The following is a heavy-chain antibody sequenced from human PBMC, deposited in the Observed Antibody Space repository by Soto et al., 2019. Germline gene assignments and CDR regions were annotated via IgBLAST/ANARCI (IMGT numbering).Heavy chain of an antibody. CDR3: ARGLKGYYGTDV. Sequence: EVQLVESGGGLVQPGGSLRLSCAASGFTFSTYWMHWVRQAPGKGLVWVSRINSDWSTTNYADSVKGRFTNSRDNAKNTLFLQMDSLRAEDTAIYYCARGLKGYYGTDVWGQGTTVTVSS. D-gene: IGHD3-22*01. V-gene: IGHV3-74*01. J-gene: IGHJ6*02. CDR2: INSDWSTT. CDR1: GFTFSTYW.